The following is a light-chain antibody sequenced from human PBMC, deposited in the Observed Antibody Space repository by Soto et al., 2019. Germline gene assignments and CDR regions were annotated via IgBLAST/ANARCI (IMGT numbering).Light chain of an antibody. CDR2: GAS. V-gene: IGKV3-20*01. CDR1: QSVSSSY. J-gene: IGKJ1*01. Sequence: EIVLTQSPGTLSLSPGERATLSCRASQSVSSSYLAWYQQKPGQAPRLLIYGASSRATGIPDRFSGSGSGTDFTLTISRLEPDDFAVDYCQQYGSSPRTFGHANKVVIK. CDR3: QQYGSSPRT.